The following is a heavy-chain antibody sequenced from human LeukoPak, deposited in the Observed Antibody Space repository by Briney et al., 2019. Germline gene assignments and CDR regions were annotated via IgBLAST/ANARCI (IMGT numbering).Heavy chain of an antibody. CDR2: ISGSGGST. CDR1: GFTFSKYA. CDR3: AKHSTRGRGVIVDYYFYYYGMDV. V-gene: IGHV3-23*01. Sequence: PGGSLRVSCAASGFTFSKYAMSWVRQAPGKGLEWVSAISGSGGSTHYADSVKGRFTISRDNSKNTLFLQMNGLRAADTAVYYRAKHSTRGRGVIVDYYFYYYGMDVWGKGTTVTVSS. J-gene: IGHJ6*04. D-gene: IGHD2/OR15-2a*01.